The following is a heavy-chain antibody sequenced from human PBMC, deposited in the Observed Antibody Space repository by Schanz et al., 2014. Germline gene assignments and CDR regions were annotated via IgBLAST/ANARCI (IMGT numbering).Heavy chain of an antibody. CDR3: TTAHYSSNYETLDY. CDR1: GFTFSSYA. V-gene: IGHV3-15*01. D-gene: IGHD6-13*01. Sequence: VQLVESGGGVVQPGRSLRLSCAASGFTFSSYAMHWVRQAPGKGLEWVARIKSRIHGGTTDYAAPVKGRFTISRDDSKHTVYLQMDSLKTEDTALYYCTTAHYSSNYETLDYWGQGTLVTVSS. J-gene: IGHJ4*02. CDR2: IKSRIHGGTT.